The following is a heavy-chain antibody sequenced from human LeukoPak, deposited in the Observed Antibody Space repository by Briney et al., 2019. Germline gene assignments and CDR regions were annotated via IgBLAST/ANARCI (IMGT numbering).Heavy chain of an antibody. J-gene: IGHJ4*02. Sequence: PSETLSLTCAVYGGSFSGYYWSWIRQPAGKGLEWIGRIYKSGSTNYNPSLKSRVTMSVDTSKSQLSLKLNSVTAADTAVYYCARETISIVGATTLYHLDSWGQGTLVTVSS. CDR2: IYKSGST. D-gene: IGHD1-26*01. CDR3: ARETISIVGATTLYHLDS. V-gene: IGHV4-4*07. CDR1: GGSFSGYY.